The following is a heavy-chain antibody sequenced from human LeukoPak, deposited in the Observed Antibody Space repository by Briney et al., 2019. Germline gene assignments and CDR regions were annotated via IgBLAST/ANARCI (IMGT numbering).Heavy chain of an antibody. D-gene: IGHD5-18*01. V-gene: IGHV3-21*01. CDR2: ISSSSSYI. CDR1: GFTLSSYS. Sequence: GGSLRLSCATSGFTLSSYSMNWVRQAPGKGLEWVSCISSSSSYIYYTDSVKGRFTISRDNAKNSLTLQMNSLRAEDTAVYYCAKDNSYGYFDYWGQGTLVTVSS. J-gene: IGHJ4*02. CDR3: AKDNSYGYFDY.